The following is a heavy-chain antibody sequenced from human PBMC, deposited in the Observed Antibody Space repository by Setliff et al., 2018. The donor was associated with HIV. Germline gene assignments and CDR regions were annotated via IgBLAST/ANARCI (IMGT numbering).Heavy chain of an antibody. CDR3: ARVRSWNFVDGMDV. D-gene: IGHD1-7*01. Sequence: GGSLRLSCAASGFTFSTYSMNWVRQAPGKGLEWVAVISSDGSRKEFVDSVKGRFTISRDSSKDTVSLEMDSLRGEDTAVYYCARVRSWNFVDGMDVWGQGTTVTVSS. CDR2: ISSDGSRK. V-gene: IGHV3-30*03. J-gene: IGHJ6*02. CDR1: GFTFSTYS.